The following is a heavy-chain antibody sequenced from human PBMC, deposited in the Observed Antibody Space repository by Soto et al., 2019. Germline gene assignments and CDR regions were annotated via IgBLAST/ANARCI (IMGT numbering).Heavy chain of an antibody. CDR3: ARDPPLHPLGGDYAFFYFDY. CDR1: GFTFSSYG. J-gene: IGHJ4*02. Sequence: GGSLRLSCAASGFTFSSYGMHWVRQAPGKGLEWVAVIWYDGSNKYYADSVKGRFTISRDNSKNTLYLQMNSLRAEDTAVYYCARDPPLHPLGGDYAFFYFDYWGQGTLVTVSS. CDR2: IWYDGSNK. V-gene: IGHV3-33*01. D-gene: IGHD4-17*01.